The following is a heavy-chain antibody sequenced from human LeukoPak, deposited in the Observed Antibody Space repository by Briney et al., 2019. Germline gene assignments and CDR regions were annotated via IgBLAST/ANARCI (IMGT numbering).Heavy chain of an antibody. CDR3: ARATERYYGSGTFYGMDV. CDR2: IWYDGSNE. Sequence: GGSLRLSCAASGFTFSSYGMHWVRQAPGKGLEWVAVIWYDGSNEYYADSVKGRFTISRDNSKNTLYLQMNSLRAEDTALYYCARATERYYGSGTFYGMDVWGQGTTVTVSS. V-gene: IGHV3-33*01. J-gene: IGHJ6*02. D-gene: IGHD3-10*01. CDR1: GFTFSSYG.